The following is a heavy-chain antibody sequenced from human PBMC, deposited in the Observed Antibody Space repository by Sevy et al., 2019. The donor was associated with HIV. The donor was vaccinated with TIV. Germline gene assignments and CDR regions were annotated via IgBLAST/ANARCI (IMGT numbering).Heavy chain of an antibody. D-gene: IGHD3-10*01. J-gene: IGHJ4*02. CDR1: GFTFSSYG. CDR3: ARGANYFGSGSHANLDY. Sequence: GGSLRLSCAASGFTFSSYGMHWVRQAPGKGLEWVALIWYDGGNKYYADSVKGRFTISRDNSKKTMYLQMKSLRSEDTAVYYCARGANYFGSGSHANLDYWGQGTLVTVSS. CDR2: IWYDGGNK. V-gene: IGHV3-33*01.